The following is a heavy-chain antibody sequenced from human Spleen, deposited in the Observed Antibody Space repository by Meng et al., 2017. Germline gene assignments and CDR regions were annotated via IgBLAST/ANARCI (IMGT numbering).Heavy chain of an antibody. J-gene: IGHJ4*02. CDR2: IHDSGRS. V-gene: IGHV4-4*09. D-gene: IGHD2-21*02. CDR1: GVSISGFY. Sequence: QVRLQESGPGLVKPSETLSLTCTVSGVSISGFYWSWIRPPPGGGLEWIGYIHDSGRSNSNPSLKSRVTISADTSKKQFSLELRSVTAADTAVYYCARYFCGSACYYFDYWGQGTLVTVSS. CDR3: ARYFCGSACYYFDY.